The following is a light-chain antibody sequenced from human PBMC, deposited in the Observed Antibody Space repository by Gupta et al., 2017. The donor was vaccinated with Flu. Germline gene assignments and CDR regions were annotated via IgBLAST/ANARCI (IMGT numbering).Light chain of an antibody. CDR3: QQYCSAVS. V-gene: IGKV3-20*01. Sequence: EIVLTQSPGTLSLSPGERATLSCRASQSVSRNYLAWYQQKPGQVPRLIIYGASTRATGIPDRFSGSGYGTDFTLTSTRREHEDFAVYYGQQYCSAVSFGGGTRVEIK. CDR1: QSVSRNY. CDR2: GAS. J-gene: IGKJ4*01.